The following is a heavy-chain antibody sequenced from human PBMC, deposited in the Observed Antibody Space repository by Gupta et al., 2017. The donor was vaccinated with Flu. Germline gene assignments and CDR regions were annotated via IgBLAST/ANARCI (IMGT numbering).Heavy chain of an antibody. D-gene: IGHD3-22*01. Sequence: EVQLLESGGGLVQPGGSLRLSCAASGFTFSSYAMSWVRQAPGKGLEWVSAISGSGGSTYYADSVKGRFTISRDNSKNTLYLQMNSLRAEDTAVYYCAKSAGSSGYYVYYFDYWGQGTLVTVSS. CDR2: ISGSGGST. CDR1: GFTFSSYA. V-gene: IGHV3-23*01. CDR3: AKSAGSSGYYVYYFDY. J-gene: IGHJ4*02.